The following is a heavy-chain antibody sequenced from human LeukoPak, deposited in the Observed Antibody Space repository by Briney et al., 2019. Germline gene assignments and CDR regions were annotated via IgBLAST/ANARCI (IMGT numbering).Heavy chain of an antibody. CDR1: GYTFTIYY. V-gene: IGHV1-2*02. Sequence: ASVKVSCKASGYTFTIYYMHWVRQAPGQGLEWMGWINPNSGGTNYAQKFQGRVTMTRDTSTSTVYMELSSLRSEDTAVYYCALEGGSSGYPFDYWGQGTLVTVSS. CDR2: INPNSGGT. CDR3: ALEGGSSGYPFDY. D-gene: IGHD3-22*01. J-gene: IGHJ4*02.